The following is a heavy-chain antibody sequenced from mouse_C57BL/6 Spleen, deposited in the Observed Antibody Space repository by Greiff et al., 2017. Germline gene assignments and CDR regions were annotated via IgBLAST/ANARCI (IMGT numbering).Heavy chain of an antibody. CDR2: IYPGDGDT. CDR1: GYAFSSYW. V-gene: IGHV1-80*01. CDR3: ARGYDGYFAY. Sequence: VQGVESGAELVKPGASVKISCKASGYAFSSYWMNWVKQRPGKGLEWIGQIYPGDGDTNYNGKFKGKATLTADKSSSTAYMQLSSLTSEDSAVYFCARGYDGYFAYWGQGTLVTVSA. J-gene: IGHJ3*01. D-gene: IGHD2-3*01.